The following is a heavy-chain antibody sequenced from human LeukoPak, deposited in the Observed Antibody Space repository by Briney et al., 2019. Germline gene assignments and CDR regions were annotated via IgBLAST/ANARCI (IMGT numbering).Heavy chain of an antibody. CDR1: GGSISGYY. Sequence: PSETLSLTCTVSGGSISGYYWSWIRQPPGKGLEWIGYIYSSGSTTYNPSLDSRVTISVDTSKNQLSLKLSSVTAADTAVYFCARHGPYGSGTYYHDAFDIWGQGTMVTVSS. J-gene: IGHJ3*02. CDR2: IYSSGST. V-gene: IGHV4-59*01. D-gene: IGHD3-10*01. CDR3: ARHGPYGSGTYYHDAFDI.